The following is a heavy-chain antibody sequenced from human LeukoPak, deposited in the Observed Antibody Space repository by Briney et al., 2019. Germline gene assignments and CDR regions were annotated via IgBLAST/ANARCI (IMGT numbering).Heavy chain of an antibody. CDR3: ARLRDEGYSYGSLDY. CDR1: GGSISSYY. J-gene: IGHJ4*02. CDR2: IYYSGST. Sequence: SETLSLTCTVSGGSISSYYWSWIRQPPGKGLEWVGYIYYSGSTNYNPSLKSRVTTSVDTSKNQLSLKLSSMTAADTAVYYCARLRDEGYSYGSLDYWGQGTLVTVSS. V-gene: IGHV4-59*08. D-gene: IGHD5-18*01.